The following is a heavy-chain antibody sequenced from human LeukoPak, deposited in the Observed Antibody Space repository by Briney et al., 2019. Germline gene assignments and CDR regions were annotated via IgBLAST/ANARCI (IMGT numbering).Heavy chain of an antibody. CDR2: IYPGDSDT. CDR3: ARFLSQWLSPLDY. Sequence: GESPKISCKSSGYSFASYWIAWVRQMPGKRLEWMGVIYPGDSDTRYSPSFQGQVTISADKSISTAYLQWSSLKASDTAIYYCARFLSQWLSPLDYWGQGTLVTVSS. J-gene: IGHJ4*02. CDR1: GYSFASYW. D-gene: IGHD6-19*01. V-gene: IGHV5-51*01.